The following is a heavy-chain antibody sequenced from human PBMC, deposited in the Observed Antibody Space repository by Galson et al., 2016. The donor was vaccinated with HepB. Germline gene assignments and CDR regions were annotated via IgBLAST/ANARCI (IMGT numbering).Heavy chain of an antibody. V-gene: IGHV3-21*01. CDR2: ISVSSIHT. D-gene: IGHD4-17*01. J-gene: IGHJ6*02. Sequence: SLRLSCAASDFTFNGKSVNWVRHAPGKGLEWVSSISVSSIHTYYADSVRGRFTISREDAKNSLYLQMNGLRAEDTAVYYYAADLYGVANGMGAWGQGTTVTVSS. CDR1: DFTFNGKS. CDR3: AADLYGVANGMGA.